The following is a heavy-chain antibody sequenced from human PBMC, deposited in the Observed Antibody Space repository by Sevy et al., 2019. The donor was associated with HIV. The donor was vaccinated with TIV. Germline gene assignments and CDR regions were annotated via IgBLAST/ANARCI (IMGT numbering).Heavy chain of an antibody. J-gene: IGHJ5*02. D-gene: IGHD2-2*01. Sequence: SETLSLTCAVYGGSFSGYYWNWIRQTPGKGLEWIGEINHSGSTNYHPSLKSRVTISVDTSKNQFSLRLNSVTAADTAVCYCARAPPVVVVPGAPSWFDPWGQGTLVTVSS. CDR1: GGSFSGYY. CDR2: INHSGST. V-gene: IGHV4-34*01. CDR3: ARAPPVVVVPGAPSWFDP.